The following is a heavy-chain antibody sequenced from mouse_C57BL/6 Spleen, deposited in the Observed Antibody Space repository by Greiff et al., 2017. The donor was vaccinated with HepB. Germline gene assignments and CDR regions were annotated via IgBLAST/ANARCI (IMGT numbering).Heavy chain of an antibody. CDR1: GYTFTTYP. J-gene: IGHJ4*01. V-gene: IGHV1-47*01. Sequence: VQLQQSGAELVKPGASVKMSCKASGYTFTTYPIEWMKQNHGKSLEWIGNFHPYNDDTKYNEKFKGKATLTVEKSSSTVYLELSRLTSDDSAVYYCAMRDYGSSPYYAMDYWGQGTSVTVSS. CDR2: FHPYNDDT. D-gene: IGHD1-1*01. CDR3: AMRDYGSSPYYAMDY.